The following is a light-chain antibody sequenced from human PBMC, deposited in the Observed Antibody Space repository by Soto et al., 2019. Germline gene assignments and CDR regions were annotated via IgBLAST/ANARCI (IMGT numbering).Light chain of an antibody. Sequence: EIVMTQSPATLSVSPGERVTLSCRASESVSNNVAWYQQKPGQAPRLLIYHAITRATGIPARFSGSGSGTELTLTISSLQSVDFVIYYFQPYNTRPLTFGGGTKVEI. V-gene: IGKV3-15*01. CDR3: QPYNTRPLT. CDR2: HAI. J-gene: IGKJ4*01. CDR1: ESVSNN.